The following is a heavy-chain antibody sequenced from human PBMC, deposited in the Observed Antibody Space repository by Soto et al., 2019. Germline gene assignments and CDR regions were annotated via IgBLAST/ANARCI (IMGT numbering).Heavy chain of an antibody. CDR3: AGAWVPLAVTPPGYFDY. D-gene: IGHD4-17*01. CDR2: INHSGST. Sequence: PSETLSLTCAVYGGSFSGYYWSWIRQPPGKGLEWIGEINHSGSTNYNPSLKSRVTISVDTSKNQFSLKLSSVTAADTAVYYCAGAWVPLAVTPPGYFDYWGQGTLVTVSS. J-gene: IGHJ4*02. CDR1: GGSFSGYY. V-gene: IGHV4-34*01.